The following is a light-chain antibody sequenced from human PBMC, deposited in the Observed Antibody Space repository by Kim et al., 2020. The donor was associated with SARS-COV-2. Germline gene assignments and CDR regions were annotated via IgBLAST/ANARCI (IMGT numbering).Light chain of an antibody. CDR3: QQYYSAPIT. Sequence: ATINCQASQSVLYSTDNTNYLNWYQQKPGQPPKLLINGASTLESGVPDRFSGSGSGADFTLTISSPQAEDVAVYYCQQYYSAPITFGQGTRLEIK. J-gene: IGKJ5*01. CDR2: GAS. CDR1: QSVLYSTDNTNY. V-gene: IGKV4-1*01.